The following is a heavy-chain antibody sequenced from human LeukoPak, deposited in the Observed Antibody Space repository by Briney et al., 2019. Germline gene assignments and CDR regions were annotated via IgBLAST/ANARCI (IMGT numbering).Heavy chain of an antibody. J-gene: IGHJ4*02. CDR3: ARDHVMGITIFGVVIRQNFDY. CDR1: GFTFSSYA. Sequence: GGSLRLSCAASGFTFSSYAMHWVRQAPGKGLEWVAVISYDGSNKYYADSVKGRFTISRDNSKNTLYLQMNSLRAEDTAVYYCARDHVMGITIFGVVIRQNFDYWGQGTLVTVSS. V-gene: IGHV3-30-3*01. D-gene: IGHD3-3*01. CDR2: ISYDGSNK.